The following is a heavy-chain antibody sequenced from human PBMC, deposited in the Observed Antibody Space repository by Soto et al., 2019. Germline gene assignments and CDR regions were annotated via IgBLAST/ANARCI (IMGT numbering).Heavy chain of an antibody. Sequence: ASVKVSCKASGYTFTSYDINWVRQATGQGLGWMGWMNPNSGNTGYAQKFQGRVTMTRNTSISTAYMELSSLRSEDTAVYYCARGSLSGYYFDAFDIWGQGTMVTVSS. CDR3: ARGSLSGYYFDAFDI. V-gene: IGHV1-8*01. CDR1: GYTFTSYD. J-gene: IGHJ3*02. D-gene: IGHD3-22*01. CDR2: MNPNSGNT.